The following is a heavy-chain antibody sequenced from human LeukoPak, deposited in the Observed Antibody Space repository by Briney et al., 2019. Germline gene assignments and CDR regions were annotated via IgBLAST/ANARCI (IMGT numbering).Heavy chain of an antibody. CDR1: GYTFTSYA. CDR3: ARDGGYDYVWGSYRHFDY. V-gene: IGHV7-4-1*02. D-gene: IGHD3-16*02. J-gene: IGHJ4*02. Sequence: ASVTVSCKASGYTFTSYATNWVRQAPGQGLEWMGWINTNTGNPTYAQGFTGRFVFSLDTSVSTAYLQISSLKAEDTAVYYCARDGGYDYVWGSYRHFDYWGQGTLVTVSS. CDR2: INTNTGNP.